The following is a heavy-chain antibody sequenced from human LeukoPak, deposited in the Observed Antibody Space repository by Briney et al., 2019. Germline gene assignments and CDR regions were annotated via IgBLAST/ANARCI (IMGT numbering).Heavy chain of an antibody. V-gene: IGHV4-34*01. CDR2: INHSGST. CDR1: GGSFSGYY. D-gene: IGHD3-9*01. CDR3: ARGSRLTGAFDI. J-gene: IGHJ3*02. Sequence: SETLSLTCAVYGGSFSGYYWSWIRQSPGKGLEWIGEINHSGSTSSNPSLKSRVTISVDTSKNLFSLKLSSVTAADTAVYYCARGSRLTGAFDIWGQGTMVTVSS.